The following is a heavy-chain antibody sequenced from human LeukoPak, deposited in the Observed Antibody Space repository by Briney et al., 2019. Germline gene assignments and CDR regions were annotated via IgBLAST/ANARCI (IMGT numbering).Heavy chain of an antibody. D-gene: IGHD2-21*02. Sequence: GGSLRLSCATSGFTFSSYEMNWVRQAPGKGLEWVSYISSSGRTIYYADSVKGRFTISRDNAKNSLYLQMNSLRAEDTAVYYCARQFPYCGGDCSSFDYWGQGTLVTVSS. CDR2: ISSSGRTI. CDR3: ARQFPYCGGDCSSFDY. J-gene: IGHJ4*02. CDR1: GFTFSSYE. V-gene: IGHV3-48*03.